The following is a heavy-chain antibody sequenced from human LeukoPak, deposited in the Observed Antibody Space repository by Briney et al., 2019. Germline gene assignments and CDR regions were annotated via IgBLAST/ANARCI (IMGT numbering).Heavy chain of an antibody. CDR3: ARGIPGPYYYDSSATFDI. J-gene: IGHJ3*02. CDR1: GFTFSSYA. Sequence: SGGSLRLSCAASGFTFSSYAMSWVRQAPGKGLEWVSSISATGGSTYYADSVKGRFTISRDNSKNTLYLQMNSLRAEDTAVYYCARGIPGPYYYDSSATFDIWGQGTMVTVSS. CDR2: ISATGGST. D-gene: IGHD3-22*01. V-gene: IGHV3-23*01.